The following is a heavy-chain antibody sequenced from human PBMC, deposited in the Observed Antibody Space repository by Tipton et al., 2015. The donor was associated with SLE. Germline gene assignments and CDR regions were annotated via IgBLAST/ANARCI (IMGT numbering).Heavy chain of an antibody. Sequence: GSLRLSCAASAFTFSNTAMSWVRQAPGKGLEWVSTINPSSATTYYADSLKGRFTISRDNSKKTLYLQMKSLRVDDTAVYYCSKNLSPDIAVSGDWGQGTLVTVSS. J-gene: IGHJ4*02. CDR2: INPSSATT. CDR1: AFTFSNTA. CDR3: SKNLSPDIAVSGD. D-gene: IGHD6-19*01. V-gene: IGHV3-23*01.